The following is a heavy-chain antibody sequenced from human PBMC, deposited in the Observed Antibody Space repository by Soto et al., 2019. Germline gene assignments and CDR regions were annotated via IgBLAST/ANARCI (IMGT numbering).Heavy chain of an antibody. Sequence: KTSETLSLTCTVSGGSISSYYWSWIRQPPGKGLEWIGYIYYSGSTNYNPSLKSRVTISVDTSKNQFSLKLSSVTAADTAVYYCARTVAGPDYWGQGTLVTVSS. CDR2: IYYSGST. D-gene: IGHD6-19*01. J-gene: IGHJ4*02. V-gene: IGHV4-59*01. CDR1: GGSISSYY. CDR3: ARTVAGPDY.